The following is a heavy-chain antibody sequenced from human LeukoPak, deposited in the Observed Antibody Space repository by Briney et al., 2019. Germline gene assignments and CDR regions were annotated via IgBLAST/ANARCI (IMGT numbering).Heavy chain of an antibody. J-gene: IGHJ4*02. V-gene: IGHV1-69*06. Sequence: SVKVSCKASGGTFSSYAISWVRQAPGQGLEWMGGIIPIFGTANYAQKFQGRVTITADKSTSTAYMELSSLRSEDTAVYYCARGAMNWGSREYYFDYWGQGTLVTVSS. D-gene: IGHD7-27*01. CDR3: ARGAMNWGSREYYFDY. CDR1: GGTFSSYA. CDR2: IIPIFGTA.